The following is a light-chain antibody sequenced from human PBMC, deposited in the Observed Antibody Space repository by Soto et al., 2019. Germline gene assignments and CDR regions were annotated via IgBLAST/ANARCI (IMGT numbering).Light chain of an antibody. J-gene: IGLJ2*01. CDR2: DVT. CDR1: SSDVSGYNY. Sequence: QSALTQPASVSGSHGQSITISCTGTSSDVSGYNYVSWYQQHPGKAPKLLICDVTNRPSGVSNRFSGSKSGNTASLTISGLQTEDEADYYCSSFASSIPLVFGGGTKLTVL. V-gene: IGLV2-14*03. CDR3: SSFASSIPLV.